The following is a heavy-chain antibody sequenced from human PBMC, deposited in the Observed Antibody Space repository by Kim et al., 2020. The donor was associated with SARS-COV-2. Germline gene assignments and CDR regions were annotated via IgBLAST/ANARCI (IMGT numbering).Heavy chain of an antibody. CDR2: DNHSGST. J-gene: IGHJ5*02. Sequence: SETLSLTCAVYVGSFRDFYWSWIRQPPGKGLEWIGEDNHSGSTQYNSSLRSRVTISVDTSKNQYSLKLTSVTAADTAVYYCARVGYDRSPAHNWFDPWGQGELVTVSS. D-gene: IGHD3-22*01. CDR3: ARVGYDRSPAHNWFDP. CDR1: VGSFRDFY. V-gene: IGHV4-34*01.